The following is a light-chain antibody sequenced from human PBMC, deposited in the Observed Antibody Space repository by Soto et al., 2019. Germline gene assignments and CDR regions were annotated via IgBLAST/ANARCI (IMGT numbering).Light chain of an antibody. CDR3: QTWGTGISVV. Sequence: QVVVTQSPSASASLGASVKLTCTLSSGHSSYAIAWHQQQPEKGPRYLMKLNSDGSHSKGDGIPDRFSGSSSGAERYLTISSLQSEDEADYYCQTWGTGISVVFGGGTKLTVL. CDR1: SGHSSYA. V-gene: IGLV4-69*01. J-gene: IGLJ2*01. CDR2: LNSDGSH.